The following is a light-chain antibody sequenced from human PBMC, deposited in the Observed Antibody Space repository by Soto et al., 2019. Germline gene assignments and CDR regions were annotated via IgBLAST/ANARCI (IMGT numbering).Light chain of an antibody. J-gene: IGKJ1*01. CDR2: KAS. Sequence: KPPPPLSGSVGDRVPIPCRASQTISSWLAWYQQKPGKAPKLLIYKASTLKSGVPSRFSGSGYGTEFTLTISSLQPDDFATYYCQQYNSYSTFGQGTKVDIK. V-gene: IGKV1-5*03. CDR3: QQYNSYST. CDR1: QTISSW.